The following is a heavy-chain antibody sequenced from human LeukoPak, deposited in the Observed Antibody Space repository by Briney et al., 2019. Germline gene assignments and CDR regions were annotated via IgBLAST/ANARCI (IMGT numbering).Heavy chain of an antibody. CDR1: GFTFSSYE. J-gene: IGHJ4*02. CDR3: ARGKVRGVISFDY. V-gene: IGHV3-48*03. CDR2: ISSSGSTI. D-gene: IGHD3-10*01. Sequence: GGSLRLSCAASGFTFSSYEMNWVRQAPGKGLEWVSYISSSGSTIYYADSVKGRFTISGDNAKNSLYLQMNSLRAEDTAVYYCARGKVRGVISFDYWGQGTLVTVSS.